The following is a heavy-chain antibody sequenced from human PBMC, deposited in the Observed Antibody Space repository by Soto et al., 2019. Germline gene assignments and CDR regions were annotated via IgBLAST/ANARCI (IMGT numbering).Heavy chain of an antibody. CDR1: GYTFTSYG. CDR3: SRDEGGTGYYDSSGYKFDY. V-gene: IGHV1-18*01. J-gene: IGHJ4*02. D-gene: IGHD3-22*01. Sequence: ASVKVSCKASGYTFTSYGISWVRQAPGQGLEWMGWISAYNGNTNYAQKLQGRVTMTTDTSTSTAYMELRSLRSEDTAVYYCSRDEGGTGYYDSSGYKFDYWGQGTLVTVSS. CDR2: ISAYNGNT.